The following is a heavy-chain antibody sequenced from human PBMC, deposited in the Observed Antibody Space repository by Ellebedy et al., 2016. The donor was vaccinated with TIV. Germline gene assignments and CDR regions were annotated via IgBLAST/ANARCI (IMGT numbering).Heavy chain of an antibody. Sequence: GESLKISCAASGFTFSSYAMHWVRQAPGKGLEWVAAISYDGSNKYYADSVKGRFTISRDNSKNTLYLQMNSLRAEDPAVYYCARGGAGVGLDSWGQGTLVTVSS. CDR2: ISYDGSNK. V-gene: IGHV3-30-3*01. J-gene: IGHJ4*02. D-gene: IGHD1-26*01. CDR1: GFTFSSYA. CDR3: ARGGAGVGLDS.